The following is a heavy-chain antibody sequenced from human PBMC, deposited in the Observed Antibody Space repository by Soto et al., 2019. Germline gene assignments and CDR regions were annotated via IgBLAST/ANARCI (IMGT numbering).Heavy chain of an antibody. CDR2: IIPIFGTA. CDR3: ARVKITEMAIPGPYYYYYGMDV. D-gene: IGHD2-21*01. Sequence: ASVKVSCKASGGTFSSYAISWVRQAPGQGLEWMGGIIPIFGTANYAQKFQGRVTITADESTSTAYMELSSLRSEDTAVYYCARVKITEMAIPGPYYYYYGMDVWGQGTTVTV. CDR1: GGTFSSYA. V-gene: IGHV1-69*13. J-gene: IGHJ6*02.